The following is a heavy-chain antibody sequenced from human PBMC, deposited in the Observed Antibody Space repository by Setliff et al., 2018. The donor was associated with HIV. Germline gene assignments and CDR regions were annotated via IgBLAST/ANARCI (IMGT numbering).Heavy chain of an antibody. Sequence: GGSLRLSCAASGFTFSSYAMSWVRQAPGKGLEWVSFITPTSSFLKYADSVKGRFTISRDNAKNSVYPQMNSLRAEDTAVYYCARGLDYGNYVRYFDYWGQGTLVTVS. J-gene: IGHJ4*02. D-gene: IGHD4-17*01. CDR2: ITPTSSFL. CDR3: ARGLDYGNYVRYFDY. V-gene: IGHV3-21*01. CDR1: GFTFSSYA.